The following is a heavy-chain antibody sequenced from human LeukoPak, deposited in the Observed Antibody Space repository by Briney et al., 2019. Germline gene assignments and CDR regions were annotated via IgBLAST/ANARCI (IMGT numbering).Heavy chain of an antibody. J-gene: IGHJ4*02. CDR3: AADPDTAMEGPYYFDY. CDR1: GGTFSSYA. D-gene: IGHD5-18*01. V-gene: IGHV1-69*05. Sequence: SVKVSCKASGGTFSSYAISWVRQAPGQGLEWMGRIIPIFGTANYAQKFQERVTITRDMSTSTAYMELSSLRSEDTAVYYCAADPDTAMEGPYYFDYWGQGTLVTVSS. CDR2: IIPIFGTA.